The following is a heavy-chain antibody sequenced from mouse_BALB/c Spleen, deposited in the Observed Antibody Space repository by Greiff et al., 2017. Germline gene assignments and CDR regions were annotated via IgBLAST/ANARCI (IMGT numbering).Heavy chain of an antibody. D-gene: IGHD5-5*01. Sequence: VQLQQSGAELVKPGASVKLSCTASGFNIKDSYMHWVKQRPEQGLEWIGRIDPANGNTKYDPKFQGKATITADTSSNTAYLQLSSLTSEDTAVYYCARDYLFAYWGQGTLVTVSA. V-gene: IGHV14-3*02. CDR3: ARDYLFAY. J-gene: IGHJ3*01. CDR2: IDPANGNT. CDR1: GFNIKDSY.